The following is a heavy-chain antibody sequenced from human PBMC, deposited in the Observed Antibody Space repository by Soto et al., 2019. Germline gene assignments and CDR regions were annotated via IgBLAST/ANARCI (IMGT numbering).Heavy chain of an antibody. V-gene: IGHV1-18*04. Sequence: ASVNVSCKSSGYTFTSYCISWVRQAPGQGLEWMGWISAYNGNTNYAQKLQGRVTMTTDTSTSTAYMELRSLRSDDTAVYYCARDIVVVPALVYWGQGTLVTVSS. CDR3: ARDIVVVPALVY. CDR1: GYTFTSYC. J-gene: IGHJ4*02. CDR2: ISAYNGNT. D-gene: IGHD2-2*01.